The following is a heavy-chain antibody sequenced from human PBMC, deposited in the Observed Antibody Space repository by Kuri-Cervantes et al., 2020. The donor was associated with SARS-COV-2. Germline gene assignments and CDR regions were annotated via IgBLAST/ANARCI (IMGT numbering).Heavy chain of an antibody. D-gene: IGHD2-2*01. CDR1: GGSISSGGYY. CDR2: IYYSGSI. J-gene: IGHJ6*02. CDR3: AREGGDILVDGMDV. Sequence: LRLSCTVSGGSISSGGYYWSWIRQHPGKGLEWIGYIYYSGSIYYNPSLKSRVAISVDTSKNLLSLKLSSVTAADTAVYYCAREGGDILVDGMDVWGQGTTVTVSS. V-gene: IGHV4-31*03.